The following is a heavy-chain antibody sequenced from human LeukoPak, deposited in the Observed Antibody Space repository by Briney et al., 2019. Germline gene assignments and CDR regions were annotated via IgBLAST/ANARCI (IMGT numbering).Heavy chain of an antibody. V-gene: IGHV7-4-1*02. D-gene: IGHD3-22*01. CDR1: GYTFTRYA. CDR2: INTNSGKP. J-gene: IGHJ4*02. Sequence: VASVKVSCKASGYTFTRYAMNWVRQAPGQGLEWMGWINTNSGKPTYAQGFTGRFVFSLDTSVSTAYLRISSLKAGDTAVYYCARYYYDSSGNANYLDYWGQAILVTVSS. CDR3: ARYYYDSSGNANYLDY.